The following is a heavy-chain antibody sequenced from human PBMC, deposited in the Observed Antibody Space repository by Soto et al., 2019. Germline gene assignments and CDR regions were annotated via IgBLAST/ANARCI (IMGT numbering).Heavy chain of an antibody. V-gene: IGHV1-18*01. CDR3: ERDIQLTTPHYFDY. J-gene: IGHJ4*02. CDR2: ITTHTGHT. Sequence: ASVKVSFKTSGYTFTNHLLNWVRQAPGQGLEWMGCITTHTGHTIVAQKFQGRLTITADASTVTSFMELMSLTSDDTAMYYCERDIQLTTPHYFDYWGQGTPVTVSS. D-gene: IGHD1-1*01. CDR1: GYTFTNHL.